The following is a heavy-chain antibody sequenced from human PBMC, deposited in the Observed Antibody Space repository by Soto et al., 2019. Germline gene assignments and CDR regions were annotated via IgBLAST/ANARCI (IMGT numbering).Heavy chain of an antibody. V-gene: IGHV1-18*01. J-gene: IGHJ4*02. CDR2: ISGYNGNT. CDR3: ARDLFGEDGSGYFDY. D-gene: IGHD3-10*01. Sequence: QVHLEQSGVEVKKPGASVKVSCKASGYTFSTYGISWVRQAPGQGLEWMGWISGYNGNTNYAQNFQGRITMTTDTSTSTAYMELRSLGSDDTAMYYCARDLFGEDGSGYFDYWGQGTLVTASS. CDR1: GYTFSTYG.